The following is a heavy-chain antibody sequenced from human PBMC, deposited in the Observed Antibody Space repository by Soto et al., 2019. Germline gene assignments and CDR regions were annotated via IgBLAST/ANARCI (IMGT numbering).Heavy chain of an antibody. CDR3: ARRLTYCGGDCSPDDYYYYGMDV. Sequence: PGESLTISCKGSGYSFTSYWISWVRQMPGKGLEWMGRIDPSDSYTNYSPSFQGHVTISADKSISTAYLQWSSLKASDTAMYYCARRLTYCGGDCSPDDYYYYGMDVWGQGTTVTVSS. J-gene: IGHJ6*02. CDR2: IDPSDSYT. V-gene: IGHV5-10-1*01. D-gene: IGHD2-21*02. CDR1: GYSFTSYW.